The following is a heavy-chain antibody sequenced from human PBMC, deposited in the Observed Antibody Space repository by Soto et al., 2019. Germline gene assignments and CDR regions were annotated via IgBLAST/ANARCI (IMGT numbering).Heavy chain of an antibody. CDR1: GASVSSASYH. CDR2: ITGSP. J-gene: IGHJ4*02. V-gene: IGHV4-31*03. Sequence: QVQLQESGPGLVEPSQTLSLTCTVSGASVSSASYHWSWIRQHPGKGLEWIGYITGSPYYNTSLKSRVTISPDTSRNHFALELSSVTAADTAVYYCATLTAGGSGRGYWGQGTLVTVSS. D-gene: IGHD5-12*01. CDR3: ATLTAGGSGRGY.